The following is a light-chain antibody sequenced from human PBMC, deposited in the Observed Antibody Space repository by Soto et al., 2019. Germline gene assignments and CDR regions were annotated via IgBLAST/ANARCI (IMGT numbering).Light chain of an antibody. Sequence: EIVLTQSPGTLSLSPGERATLSCRASQSVSNSYLAWYQQKPGQTPRLLIYGASSRATGIPDRFSGSGSGTDFTLTISRLEPEDFAVYYFQQYDSSPRTFGQGTKLEIK. CDR1: QSVSNSY. CDR3: QQYDSSPRT. J-gene: IGKJ2*01. CDR2: GAS. V-gene: IGKV3-20*01.